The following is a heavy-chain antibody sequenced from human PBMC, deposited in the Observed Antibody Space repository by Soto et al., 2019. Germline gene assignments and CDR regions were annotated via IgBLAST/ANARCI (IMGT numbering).Heavy chain of an antibody. Sequence: PSETLSLTCTVSGGSISSYYWSWIRQPAGKGLEWIGRIHTSGSTNYNPSLKSRVTMSVDTSKNQFSLKLSSVTAADTAVYYCARNHYYGSGSHPFEYWGQGTMVTVSS. CDR2: IHTSGST. CDR3: ARNHYYGSGSHPFEY. CDR1: GGSISSYY. D-gene: IGHD3-10*01. J-gene: IGHJ4*02. V-gene: IGHV4-4*07.